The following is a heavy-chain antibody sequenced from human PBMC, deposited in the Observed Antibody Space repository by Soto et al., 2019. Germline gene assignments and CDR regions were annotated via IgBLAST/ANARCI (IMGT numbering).Heavy chain of an antibody. Sequence: GSGPTLVNPTQTLTLTCTFSGFSLSTSGVGVGWIRQPPGKALEWLALIYWDDDKRYSPSLKSRLTITKDTSKNQVVLTMTNMDPVDTATYYCAHRHHQTFDYGDFSDYYYYYMDVWGKGTTVTVSS. J-gene: IGHJ6*03. V-gene: IGHV2-5*02. CDR3: AHRHHQTFDYGDFSDYYYYYMDV. CDR2: IYWDDDK. CDR1: GFSLSTSGVG. D-gene: IGHD4-17*01.